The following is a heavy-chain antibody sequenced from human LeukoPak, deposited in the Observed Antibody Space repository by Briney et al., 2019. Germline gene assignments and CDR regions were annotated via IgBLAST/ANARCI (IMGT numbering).Heavy chain of an antibody. CDR1: GFRFSDFT. D-gene: IGHD1-26*01. V-gene: IGHV3-23*01. CDR2: ISGSGGDT. J-gene: IGHJ3*02. CDR3: ARDSRLAIGGVFNI. Sequence: PGGSLRLSCAASGFRFSDFTMTWVRHAPGKGLQWVSSISGSGGDTDYADSVKGRFTISRDNSKSTLSLQMNSLRVEDTAVYYCARDSRLAIGGVFNIWGQGTMVTVSS.